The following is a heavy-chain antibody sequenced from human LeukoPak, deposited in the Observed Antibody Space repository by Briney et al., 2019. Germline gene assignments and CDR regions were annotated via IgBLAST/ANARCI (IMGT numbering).Heavy chain of an antibody. D-gene: IGHD3-3*01. CDR3: ARHYTAFWSGYYTFLDY. CDR1: GHSFTSYW. CDR2: IYPGDSDT. J-gene: IGHJ4*02. V-gene: IGHV5-51*01. Sequence: HGESLKISCKGSGHSFTSYWFGWVRQMPGKGLEWMGVIYPGDSDTRYSPSFQGQVTISADKSISTAYLQWSSLKASDTAMYYCARHYTAFWSGYYTFLDYWGQGTLVTVSS.